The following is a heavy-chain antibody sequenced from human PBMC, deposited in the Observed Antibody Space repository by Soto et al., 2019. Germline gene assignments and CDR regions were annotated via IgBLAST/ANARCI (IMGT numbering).Heavy chain of an antibody. V-gene: IGHV4-31*03. CDR2: ISYSGTA. CDR1: GGSISSDNFF. D-gene: IGHD3-22*01. Sequence: QVPLQESGPGLVKPSQTLSVTCTVSGGSISSDNFFWSWIRQHPETGLEWIGYISYSGTAYYNPSLKSRVTISVDTSKNQFSLSLISVTAADTAVYYCSREVISPASSDAFDIWGQGTMVTVSS. J-gene: IGHJ3*02. CDR3: SREVISPASSDAFDI.